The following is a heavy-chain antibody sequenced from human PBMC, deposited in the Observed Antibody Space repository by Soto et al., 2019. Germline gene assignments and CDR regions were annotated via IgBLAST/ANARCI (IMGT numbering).Heavy chain of an antibody. CDR1: GFSFSGHA. J-gene: IGHJ3*02. V-gene: IGHV3-33*01. Sequence: QVQLVESGGGVVQPGMSLRLSCATSGFSFSGHAMHWVRQAPGKGLEWVAQIWYDGSNRYYADSMRGRFTISRDFFKNTAFLQMDSLRAEDTAVYYCARDGQNLAPYAFDMWGQETLVTVSS. CDR2: IWYDGSNR. CDR3: ARDGQNLAPYAFDM.